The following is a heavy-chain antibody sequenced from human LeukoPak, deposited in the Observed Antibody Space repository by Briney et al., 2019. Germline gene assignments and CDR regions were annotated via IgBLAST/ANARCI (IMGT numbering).Heavy chain of an antibody. D-gene: IGHD7-27*01. CDR1: GFTFSSYA. CDR3: ATGDDAFDI. CDR2: ISYDGSNK. Sequence: QAGGSLRLSCAASGFTFSSYAMHWVRQAPGKGLEWVAVISYDGSNKYYADSVKGRFTISRDNSKNTLYLQMNSLRAEDTAVYYCATGDDAFDIWGQGTMVTVSS. J-gene: IGHJ3*02. V-gene: IGHV3-30-3*01.